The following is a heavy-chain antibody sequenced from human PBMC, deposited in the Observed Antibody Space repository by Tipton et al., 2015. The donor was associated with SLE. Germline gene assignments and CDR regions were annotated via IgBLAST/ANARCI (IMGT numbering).Heavy chain of an antibody. CDR3: AREEGGSGSYVNWFAP. V-gene: IGHV4-31*03. CDR2: IYYSGST. J-gene: IGHJ5*02. Sequence: TLSLTCTVSGGSIISGDYFWSWIRQYPGRGLEWIGYIYYSGSTFYNPSLKSRATISMDTSKNQFSLKLTSVTAADTAIYYCAREEGGSGSYVNWFAPWGQGTLVTASS. CDR1: GGSIISGDYF. D-gene: IGHD3-10*01.